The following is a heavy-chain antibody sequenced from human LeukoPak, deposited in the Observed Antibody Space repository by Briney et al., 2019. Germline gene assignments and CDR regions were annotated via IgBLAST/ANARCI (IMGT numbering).Heavy chain of an antibody. CDR2: INHSGST. Sequence: PSETLSLTCAVCGGSFSGYYWSWIRQPPGKGLEWIGEINHSGSTNYNPSLKSRVTISVDTSKNQFSLKLSSVTAADTAVYYCARGRSSSWYVPLDYWGQGTLVTVSS. V-gene: IGHV4-34*01. D-gene: IGHD6-13*01. CDR1: GGSFSGYY. CDR3: ARGRSSSWYVPLDY. J-gene: IGHJ4*02.